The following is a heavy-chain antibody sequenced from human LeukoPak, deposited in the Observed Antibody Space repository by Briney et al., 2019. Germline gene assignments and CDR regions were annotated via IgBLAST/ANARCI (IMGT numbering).Heavy chain of an antibody. CDR2: IYHSGST. J-gene: IGHJ4*02. V-gene: IGHV4-4*02. Sequence: SETLSPTCAVSGGSISISNWWSWVRQPPGKGLEWIGEIYHSGSTNYNPSLKSRVTISVDKSKNQFSLKLSSVTAADTAVYYCASRLYDSARNFDYWGQGTLVTVSS. D-gene: IGHD3-22*01. CDR3: ASRLYDSARNFDY. CDR1: GGSISISNW.